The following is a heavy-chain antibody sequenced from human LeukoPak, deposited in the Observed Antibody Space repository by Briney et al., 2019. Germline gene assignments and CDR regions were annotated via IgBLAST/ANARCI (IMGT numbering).Heavy chain of an antibody. CDR2: ISAYNGNT. D-gene: IGHD3-10*01. Sequence: ASVKVSCKASGYTFTSYGISWVRQAPGQGLEWMGWISAYNGNTNYAQKLQGRVTMTTDTSTSTAYMELRSLRSDDTAVYYCAATVVRGAHLYYGMDVWGQGTTVTVSS. J-gene: IGHJ6*02. CDR3: AATVVRGAHLYYGMDV. CDR1: GYTFTSYG. V-gene: IGHV1-18*01.